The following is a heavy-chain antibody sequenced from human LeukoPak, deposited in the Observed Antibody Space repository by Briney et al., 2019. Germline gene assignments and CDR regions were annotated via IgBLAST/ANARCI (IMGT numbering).Heavy chain of an antibody. D-gene: IGHD3-22*01. V-gene: IGHV4-31*03. CDR2: IYYSGST. CDR1: GGSISSGSYY. Sequence: SQTLSLTCTVSGGSISSGSYYWSWIRQHPGKGLEWIGYIYYSGSTYYNPSLKSRVTISVDTSKNQFSLKLSSVTAADTAVYYCARDSYYYDSSGYSAFDIWGQGTMVTVSS. CDR3: ARDSYYYDSSGYSAFDI. J-gene: IGHJ3*02.